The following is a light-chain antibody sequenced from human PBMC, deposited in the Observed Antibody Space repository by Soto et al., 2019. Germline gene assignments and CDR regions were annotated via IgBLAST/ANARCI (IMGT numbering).Light chain of an antibody. CDR3: NSYTSSNTYV. J-gene: IGLJ1*01. Sequence: QSVLPQPAAVSRTPVQATSISCSASSSDDGAHNFVSWYQHHPGKAPKLMIYEVSNRPSGVSNRFSGSKSGNTASLTISGLQAEDEADYYCNSYTSSNTYVFGSGTKVTVL. CDR2: EVS. V-gene: IGLV2-14*01. CDR1: SSDDGAHNF.